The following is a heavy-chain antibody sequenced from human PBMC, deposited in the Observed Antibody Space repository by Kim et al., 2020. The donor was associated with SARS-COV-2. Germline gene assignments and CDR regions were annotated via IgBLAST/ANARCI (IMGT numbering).Heavy chain of an antibody. Sequence: ASVKVSCKASGYTFTSYYMHWVRQAPGQGLEWMGIINPSGGSTSYAQKFQGRVTMTRDTSTSTVYMELSSLRSEDTAVYYCARDPITMVQGVIITTPNYYGMAVWGQGTTVTVSS. D-gene: IGHD3-10*01. CDR1: GYTFTSYY. CDR3: ARDPITMVQGVIITTPNYYGMAV. V-gene: IGHV1-46*01. CDR2: INPSGGST. J-gene: IGHJ6*02.